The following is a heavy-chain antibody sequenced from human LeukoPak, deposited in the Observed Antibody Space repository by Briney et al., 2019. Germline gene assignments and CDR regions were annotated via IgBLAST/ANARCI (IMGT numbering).Heavy chain of an antibody. D-gene: IGHD2-2*01. J-gene: IGHJ6*03. CDR2: ISGSGGST. CDR1: GFTFSSYA. Sequence: AGGSLRLSCAASGFTFSSYAMSWVRQAPGKGLEWVSAISGSGGSTYYADSVKGRFTISRDNSKNTLYLQMNSLRAEDTAVYYCAKDSSSTSVYYMDVWGKGTTVTVSS. V-gene: IGHV3-23*01. CDR3: AKDSSSTSVYYMDV.